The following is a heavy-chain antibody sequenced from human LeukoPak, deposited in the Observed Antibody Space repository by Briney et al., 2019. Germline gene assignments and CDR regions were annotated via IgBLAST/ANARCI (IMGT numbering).Heavy chain of an antibody. CDR1: GYTFTSYY. CDR3: ARERCSGGSCYYYYYYMDV. V-gene: IGHV1-46*01. J-gene: IGHJ6*03. D-gene: IGHD2-15*01. CDR2: INPSGGST. Sequence: ASGKVSCKASGYTFTSYYMHWVRQAPGQGLEWVGIINPSGGSTSYAQKFQGRVIMTRDTSTSTVYMELSSLRSEDTAVYYCARERCSGGSCYYYYYYMDVWGKGTTVTISS.